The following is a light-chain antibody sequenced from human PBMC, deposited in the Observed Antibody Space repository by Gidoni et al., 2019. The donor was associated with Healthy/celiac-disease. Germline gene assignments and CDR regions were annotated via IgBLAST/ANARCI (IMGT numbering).Light chain of an antibody. Sequence: DPVTITCRASQSISSYLNWYQQKPGKAPKLLIYAASSLQSGVPSRFSGSGSGTDFTLTISSLQPEDFATYYCQQSYSTPPRYTFGQGTKLEIK. CDR2: AAS. J-gene: IGKJ2*01. CDR3: QQSYSTPPRYT. V-gene: IGKV1-39*01. CDR1: QSISSY.